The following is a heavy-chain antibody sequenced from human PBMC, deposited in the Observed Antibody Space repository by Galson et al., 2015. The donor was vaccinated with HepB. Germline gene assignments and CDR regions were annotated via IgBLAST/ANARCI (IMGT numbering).Heavy chain of an antibody. CDR3: ARDRGYYYGMDV. CDR2: INAGNGNT. CDR1: GYTFTSYA. D-gene: IGHD5-12*01. Sequence: CKASGYTFTSYAMHWVRQAPGQRLEWMGWINAGNGNTKYSQKFQGRVTITRDTSASTAYMELSSLRSEDTAVYYCARDRGYYYGMDVWGQGTTVTVSS. J-gene: IGHJ6*02. V-gene: IGHV1-3*01.